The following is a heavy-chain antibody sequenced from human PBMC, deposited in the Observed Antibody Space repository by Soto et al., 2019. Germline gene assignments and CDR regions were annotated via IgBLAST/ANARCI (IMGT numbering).Heavy chain of an antibody. J-gene: IGHJ4*02. CDR1: GLTFSSYS. Sequence: GGSLRLSCAGSGLTFSSYSMNWVRQAPGRGLEWVSLICGAGVSKWYAESVKGRITISRDNSKTIHYLKINSLRAETTAVYYWAKPPREYNCYFNYWGQGTQFTVS. CDR3: AKPPREYNCYFNY. D-gene: IGHD5-18*01. CDR2: ICGAGVSK. V-gene: IGHV3-23*01.